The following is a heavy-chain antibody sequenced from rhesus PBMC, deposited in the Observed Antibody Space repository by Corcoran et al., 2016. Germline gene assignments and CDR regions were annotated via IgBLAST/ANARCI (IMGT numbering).Heavy chain of an antibody. CDR3: AAVAGVDY. V-gene: IGHV4-122*02. J-gene: IGHJ4*01. D-gene: IGHD4-29*01. Sequence: QVPLQESGPGLVKPSATLSLTCAVSGGSISRGYSYWLWFRQPPGKGLEWIGDITYSGSTSYNPSLKSRVTISRDTSKNQFSLKLSSVTAADTAVYYCAAVAGVDYWGQGVLVTVSS. CDR2: ITYSGST. CDR1: GGSISRGYSY.